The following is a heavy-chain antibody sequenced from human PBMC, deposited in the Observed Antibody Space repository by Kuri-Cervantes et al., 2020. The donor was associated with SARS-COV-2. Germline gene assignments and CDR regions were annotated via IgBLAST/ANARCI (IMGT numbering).Heavy chain of an antibody. J-gene: IGHJ4*02. D-gene: IGHD6-13*01. CDR2: ISSSSSYT. CDR3: AREIAAAGIDY. Sequence: GESLKISCAASGFTFSGHWIHWVRQAPGKGLEWVSYISSSSSYTNYADSVKGRFTISRDNAKNSLYLQMNSLRAEDTAVYYCAREIAAAGIDYWGQGTLVTVSS. CDR1: GFTFSGHW. V-gene: IGHV3-11*06.